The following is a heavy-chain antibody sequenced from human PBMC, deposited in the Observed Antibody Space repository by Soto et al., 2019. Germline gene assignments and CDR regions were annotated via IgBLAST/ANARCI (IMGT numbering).Heavy chain of an antibody. J-gene: IGHJ3*02. CDR3: ARDSGAALYGEDALDI. D-gene: IGHD3-10*01. V-gene: IGHV1-18*04. CDR1: GYSFSVYD. Sequence: QGKLVQSGPEVKKPGASVKVSCTASGYSFSVYDITWVRQAPGQGLEWLGWVSTSIRSTMSAEKLQGRLTMTTDTSTTTVYMELRGLTSDDTAVYYCARDSGAALYGEDALDIWGQGTMVSVYS. CDR2: VSTSIRST.